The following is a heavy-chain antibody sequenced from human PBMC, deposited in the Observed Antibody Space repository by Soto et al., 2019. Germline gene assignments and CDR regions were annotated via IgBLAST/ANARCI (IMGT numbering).Heavy chain of an antibody. CDR1: GGSFSGYY. V-gene: IGHV4-34*01. CDR3: ARRGYCNNGVCWFYYYYGMDV. J-gene: IGHJ6*02. D-gene: IGHD2-8*01. Sequence: SETLSLTCAVYGGSFSGYYWSWIRQPPGKGLEWIGEINHSGSTNYNPSLKSRVTISVDTSKNQFSLKLSSVTAADTAVYYCARRGYCNNGVCWFYYYYGMDVWGQGTTVTVSS. CDR2: INHSGST.